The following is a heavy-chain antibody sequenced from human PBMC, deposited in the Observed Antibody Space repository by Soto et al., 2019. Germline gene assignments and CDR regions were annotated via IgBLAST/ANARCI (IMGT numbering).Heavy chain of an antibody. Sequence: QVQLEESGGCVVQPGRSLRLSCAASGFTFSRHTMHWVRQAPGKGLEWVASISYDGSNKYYADSVKGRFTISRDNSKNTLSVQMDSLRAEDTAVYYCARDRLRLGELSLLGYFDYWGQGTLVTVSS. J-gene: IGHJ4*02. CDR3: ARDRLRLGELSLLGYFDY. D-gene: IGHD3-16*02. CDR1: GFTFSRHT. V-gene: IGHV3-30*04. CDR2: ISYDGSNK.